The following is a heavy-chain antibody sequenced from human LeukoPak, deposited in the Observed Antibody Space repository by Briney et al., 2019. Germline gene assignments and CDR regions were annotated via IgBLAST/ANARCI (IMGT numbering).Heavy chain of an antibody. Sequence: SETLSLTCADYGGSFSDSYWSWIRQTPGKGLEWIGEIIRSGITNYNPSLKSRATISIDTSKNQFSLKLSSVTAADTAVYYCAGGYHYYYMDVWGKGTTVTVSS. J-gene: IGHJ6*03. D-gene: IGHD2-15*01. CDR3: AGGYHYYYMDV. CDR2: IIRSGIT. CDR1: GGSFSDSY. V-gene: IGHV4-34*12.